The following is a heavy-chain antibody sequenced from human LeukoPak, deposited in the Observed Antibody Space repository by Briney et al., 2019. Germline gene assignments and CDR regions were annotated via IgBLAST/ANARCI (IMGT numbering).Heavy chain of an antibody. Sequence: PSETLSLTCTVSGASIDFESYYWSWVRQSAGKGLEWIGRIDHGGVTNYHPSLQSRVTISLDTSQKQFSLKLNSVTAADTAVYYCARGHYYYSEYFQHWGQGTLVSVSS. CDR1: GASIDFESYY. CDR2: IDHGGVT. CDR3: ARGHYYYSEYFQH. D-gene: IGHD3-22*01. V-gene: IGHV4-61*02. J-gene: IGHJ1*01.